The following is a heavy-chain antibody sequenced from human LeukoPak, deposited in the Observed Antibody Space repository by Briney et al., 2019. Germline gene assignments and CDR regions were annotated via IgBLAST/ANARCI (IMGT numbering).Heavy chain of an antibody. CDR3: ARERDRNWFDP. CDR2: MYYSGST. D-gene: IGHD5-24*01. CDR1: GGSVSSGSYY. V-gene: IGHV4-61*01. J-gene: IGHJ5*02. Sequence: SAALSHTCTVSGGSVSSGSYYWSWIRQPPGKGLEWIGYMYYSGSTNYNPSLKSRVTISVDTSKNQFSLKLSSVTAADTAVYYCARERDRNWFDPWGQGTLVTVSS.